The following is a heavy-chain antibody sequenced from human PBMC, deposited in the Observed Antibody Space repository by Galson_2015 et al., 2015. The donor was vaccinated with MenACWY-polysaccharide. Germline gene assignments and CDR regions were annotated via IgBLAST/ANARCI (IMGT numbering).Heavy chain of an antibody. Sequence: QSGAEVKKPGESLKISCKGSGYSFTTSWIAWVRQMPGKGLEWMGIIYPGDSDTRYIPSFQGQVTISADKSISTAYLQWSSLKASDTAMYYCARGGAGFGELHYFDYWGQGTLVTVSS. V-gene: IGHV5-51*03. CDR2: IYPGDSDT. CDR3: ARGGAGFGELHYFDY. J-gene: IGHJ4*02. D-gene: IGHD3-10*01. CDR1: GYSFTTSW.